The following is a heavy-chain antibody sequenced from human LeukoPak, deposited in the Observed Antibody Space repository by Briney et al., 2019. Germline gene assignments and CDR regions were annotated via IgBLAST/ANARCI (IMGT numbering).Heavy chain of an antibody. Sequence: SETLSLTCTVSGGSISSSLYYYGCLRQSPGKGLEWIGSFYSTGSTYYNPSLKSPVTISVDTSKNKFSLKLSSVTAADTAVYYCAARYSRTYHWHSWGQGTLVTVSS. V-gene: IGHV4-39*01. CDR2: FYSTGST. J-gene: IGHJ4*02. D-gene: IGHD1-26*01. CDR1: GGSISSSLYY. CDR3: AARYSRTYHWHS.